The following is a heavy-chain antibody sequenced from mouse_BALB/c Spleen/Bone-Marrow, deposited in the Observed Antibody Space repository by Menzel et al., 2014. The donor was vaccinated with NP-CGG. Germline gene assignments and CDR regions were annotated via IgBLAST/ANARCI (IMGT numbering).Heavy chain of an antibody. J-gene: IGHJ2*01. D-gene: IGHD2-3*01. V-gene: IGHV3-8*02. CDR1: GDSFTSGY. CDR2: ISYSGST. Sequence: EVKLVESGPSLVKPSQTLSLTCSVTGDSFTSGYWNWVRKLPGSNLEYMGYISYSGSTSYSPSLKSRISITRDTSKNQYYLQLNSVTTEDTATYDCATYDGDYFDYWGQGTTLTVSS. CDR3: ATYDGDYFDY.